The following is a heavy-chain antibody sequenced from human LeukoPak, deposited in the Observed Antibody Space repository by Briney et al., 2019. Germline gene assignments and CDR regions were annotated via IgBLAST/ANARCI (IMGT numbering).Heavy chain of an antibody. V-gene: IGHV4-39*01. CDR2: IYYSGST. D-gene: IGHD1-14*01. CDR3: ARRRRLPDPFDY. CDR1: GGSISSSSYY. Sequence: SETLSLTCTVSGGSISSSSYYWGWIRQPPGKGLEWIGSIYYSGSTYYNPSLKSRVTISVDTSKNQFSLKLSSVTAADTAVYYCARRRRLPDPFDYWGQGTLVTVSS. J-gene: IGHJ4*02.